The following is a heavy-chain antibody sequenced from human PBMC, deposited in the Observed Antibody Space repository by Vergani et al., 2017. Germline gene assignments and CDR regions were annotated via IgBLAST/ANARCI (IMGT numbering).Heavy chain of an antibody. CDR2: IYYSGST. J-gene: IGHJ4*02. D-gene: IGHD3-3*01. CDR1: GGSISSYY. CDR3: GYDFWRVSG. Sequence: QVQLQESGPGLVKPSETLSLTCTVSGGSISSYYWSWIRQPPGKGLEWIGYIYYSGSTNYNPSLKSRVTISVDTSKNQFSLKLSSVTAADTAVYYCGYDFWRVSGWGQGTLVTVSS. V-gene: IGHV4-59*01.